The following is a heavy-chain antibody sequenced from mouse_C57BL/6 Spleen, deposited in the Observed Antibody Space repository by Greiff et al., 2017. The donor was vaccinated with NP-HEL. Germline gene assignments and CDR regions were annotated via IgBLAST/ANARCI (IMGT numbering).Heavy chain of an antibody. CDR3: ARSEFITTLPYAMDY. CDR1: GYTFTSYW. CDR2: IDPSDGET. V-gene: IGHV1-52*01. Sequence: QVQLQQPGAELVRPGSSVKLSCKASGYTFTSYWMNWVKQRTIQGLEWIGKIDPSDGETHYNQKFKDKATLTVDKSSSTAYMQLSSLTSEDSAVYYCARSEFITTLPYAMDYWGQGTSVTVSS. J-gene: IGHJ4*01. D-gene: IGHD1-1*01.